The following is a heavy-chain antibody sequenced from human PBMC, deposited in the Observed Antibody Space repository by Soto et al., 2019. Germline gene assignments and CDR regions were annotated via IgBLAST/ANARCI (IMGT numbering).Heavy chain of an antibody. Sequence: SETLSLTCTVSGGSISSGGYYWSWIRQHPGKGLEWIGYIYYSGSTYYNPSLKSRVTISVHTSKNQFSLKLSSVTAADTAVYYCARDRDDSNPADQPHFDYWGQGTLVTVSS. V-gene: IGHV4-31*03. CDR1: GGSISSGGYY. J-gene: IGHJ4*02. CDR3: ARDRDDSNPADQPHFDY. CDR2: IYYSGST. D-gene: IGHD3-22*01.